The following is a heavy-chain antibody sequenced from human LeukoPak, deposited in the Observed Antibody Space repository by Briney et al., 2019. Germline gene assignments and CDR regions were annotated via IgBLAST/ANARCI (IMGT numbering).Heavy chain of an antibody. Sequence: PSETLSLICTVSGGSISSSSYYWGWIRQPPGKGLEWIGSIYYSGSTYYNPSLKSRVTISVDTSKNQFSLKLSSVTAADTAVYYCASLSPYYDKLEDAFDIWGQGTMVTVSS. CDR2: IYYSGST. D-gene: IGHD3-22*01. CDR1: GGSISSSSYY. CDR3: ASLSPYYDKLEDAFDI. J-gene: IGHJ3*02. V-gene: IGHV4-39*01.